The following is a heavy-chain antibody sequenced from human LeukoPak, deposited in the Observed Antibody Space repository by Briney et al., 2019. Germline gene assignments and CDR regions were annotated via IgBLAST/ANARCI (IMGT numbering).Heavy chain of an antibody. D-gene: IGHD3-10*01. J-gene: IGHJ5*02. V-gene: IGHV4-39*07. CDR1: GGSISSSSYY. Sequence: PSETLSLTCTVSGGSISSSSYYRGWIRQPPGKGLEWIGSIHYSGSTNYNPSLKSRVTISVDTSKNQFSLKLSSVTAADTAVYYCARVLGVRGVIGWFDPWGQGTLVTVSS. CDR3: ARVLGVRGVIGWFDP. CDR2: IHYSGST.